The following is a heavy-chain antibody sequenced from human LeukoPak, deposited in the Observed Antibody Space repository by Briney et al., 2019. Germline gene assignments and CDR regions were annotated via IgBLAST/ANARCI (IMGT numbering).Heavy chain of an antibody. J-gene: IGHJ6*04. CDR3: ARVGLAAGPNHYGMDV. CDR2: IYYTGST. Sequence: SETLSLTCSVSGGSISTYYWTWIRQPPGKGLEWIGYIYYTGSTIYHPSLKSRATISVDMSKNQFSLKLSSVTAADTAVYYCARVGLAAGPNHYGMDVWGKGTTVTVSS. V-gene: IGHV4-59*01. D-gene: IGHD6-13*01. CDR1: GGSISTYY.